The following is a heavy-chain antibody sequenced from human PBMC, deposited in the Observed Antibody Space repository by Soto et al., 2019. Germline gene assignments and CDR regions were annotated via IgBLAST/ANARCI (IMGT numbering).Heavy chain of an antibody. Sequence: SETLSLTCAVSGYSISSGFFWGWIRQSPGGGLEWIGSIFHSGISYYNPSLKSRVTMSVDTSKNHFSLKLTSVTAADTAVYYCASTDYFDYWGPGTLVTVSS. J-gene: IGHJ4*02. CDR3: ASTDYFDY. D-gene: IGHD4-4*01. V-gene: IGHV4-38-2*01. CDR1: GYSISSGFF. CDR2: IFHSGIS.